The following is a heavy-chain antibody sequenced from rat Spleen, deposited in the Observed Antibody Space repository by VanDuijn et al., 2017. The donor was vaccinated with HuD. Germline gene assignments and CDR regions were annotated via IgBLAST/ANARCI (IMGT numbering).Heavy chain of an antibody. CDR1: GFSLISYA. J-gene: IGHJ2*01. CDR2: IWGDGST. D-gene: IGHD1-2*01. Sequence: QVQLRESGPGLVQPSQTLSLTCTVSGFSLISYAVNWVRQPPGKGLEWMGGIWGDGSTNYNSGLKSRLSISWDTAKSQVFLEMNSLQTEDTAIYFCTRSDYSSPYYFDYWGQGVMVTVSS. V-gene: IGHV2-13*01. CDR3: TRSDYSSPYYFDY.